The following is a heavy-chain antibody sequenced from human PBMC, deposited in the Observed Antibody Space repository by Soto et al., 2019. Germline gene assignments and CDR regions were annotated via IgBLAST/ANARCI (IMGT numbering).Heavy chain of an antibody. D-gene: IGHD1-7*01. V-gene: IGHV1-18*01. CDR2: INTYNGNT. CDR3: ARDLRRGNYSPPSDY. J-gene: IGHJ4*02. Sequence: SVKVLCKASGYTFDVYGITGVRQSGLQGLEWMGCINTYNGNTHYAQKFQGRVTLTTDTSSSTAYMELRGLRSDDTAVYYCARDLRRGNYSPPSDYWGQGALVTVSS. CDR1: GYTFDVYG.